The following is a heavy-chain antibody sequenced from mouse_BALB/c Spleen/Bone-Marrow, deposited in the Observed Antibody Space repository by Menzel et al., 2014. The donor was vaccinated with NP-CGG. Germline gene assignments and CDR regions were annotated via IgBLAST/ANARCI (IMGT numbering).Heavy chain of an antibody. J-gene: IGHJ4*01. CDR2: ISDGGSYT. CDR1: GFIFSDYY. Sequence: EVQVVESGGGLVKPGGSLKLSCAASGFIFSDYYMYWVRQTPEKRLEWVATISDGGSYTFYPDSVKGRFTVSRDNTKNNTYLKMSSLKSEDTAFYDCARSYRPYAVDYWGQGSSVTVSS. V-gene: IGHV5-4*02. CDR3: ARSYRPYAVDY. D-gene: IGHD2-14*01.